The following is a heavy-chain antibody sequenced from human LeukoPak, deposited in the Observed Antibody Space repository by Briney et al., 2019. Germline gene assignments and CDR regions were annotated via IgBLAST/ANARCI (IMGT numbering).Heavy chain of an antibody. CDR1: GYTFTTYS. J-gene: IGHJ4*02. CDR2: INPNSGGT. V-gene: IGHV1-2*02. D-gene: IGHD2-2*01. Sequence: ASVKVSCKASGYTFTTYSMHWVRQAPGQGLEWMGWINPNSGGTNYAQKFQGRVTMTRDTSISTAYMELSSLRSDDTAVYHCARSSTFDYWGQGTLVTVSS. CDR3: ARSSTFDY.